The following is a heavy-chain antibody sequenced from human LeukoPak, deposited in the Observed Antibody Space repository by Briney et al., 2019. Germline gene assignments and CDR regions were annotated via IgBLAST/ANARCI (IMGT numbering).Heavy chain of an antibody. CDR1: GYTFTGYY. CDR3: AKGGGSGTNTNWFDP. J-gene: IGHJ5*02. Sequence: ASVNVSCKASGYTFTGYYIHWVRQAPGQGLEWMGWINPNSGGTNYAQKFQGRVTMTRDTSIDTAYMELSRLGSDDTAVYYCAKGGGSGTNTNWFDPWAQGTLVTVSS. CDR2: INPNSGGT. V-gene: IGHV1-2*02. D-gene: IGHD3-10*01.